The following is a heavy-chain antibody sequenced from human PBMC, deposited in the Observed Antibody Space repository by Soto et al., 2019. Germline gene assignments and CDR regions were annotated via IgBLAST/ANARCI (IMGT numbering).Heavy chain of an antibody. Sequence: QVQLVQSGAEVKKPGASVKVSCKASGYTFTGYYMHWVRQAPGQGLEWMGWINPNSGGTNYAQKFQGWVTMTRDTAISTAYMELSRLRSDDTAVYYCARDAEAAAGSFDIWGQGTMVTVSS. J-gene: IGHJ3*02. CDR2: INPNSGGT. V-gene: IGHV1-2*04. CDR1: GYTFTGYY. D-gene: IGHD6-13*01. CDR3: ARDAEAAAGSFDI.